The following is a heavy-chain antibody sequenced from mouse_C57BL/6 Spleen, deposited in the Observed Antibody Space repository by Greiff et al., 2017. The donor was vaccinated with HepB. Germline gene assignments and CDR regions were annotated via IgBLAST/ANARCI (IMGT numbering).Heavy chain of an antibody. D-gene: IGHD2-2*01. Sequence: VQLQQSGAELAKPGASVKLSCKASGYTFTSYWMHWVKQRHGQGLEWIGYINPSSGYTKYNQKFKDKATLTADKSSSTAYMQLSSLTYDDSAVYYCASGSAWFAYWGQGTLVTVSA. V-gene: IGHV1-7*01. CDR2: INPSSGYT. CDR1: GYTFTSYW. J-gene: IGHJ3*01. CDR3: ASGSAWFAY.